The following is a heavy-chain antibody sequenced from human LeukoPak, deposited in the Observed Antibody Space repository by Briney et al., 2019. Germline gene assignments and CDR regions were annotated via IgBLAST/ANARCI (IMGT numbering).Heavy chain of an antibody. J-gene: IGHJ4*02. CDR1: GLTVSNNF. V-gene: IGHV3-53*05. Sequence: PGGSLRLSCAASGLTVSNNFMTWVRQAPGKGLEWVSIIYSGGTTYYADSVKGRFAISRDISTNTLYLQMNSLRAEDTAVYFCFVAAHGDWGQGTLVTVSS. CDR3: FVAAHGD. D-gene: IGHD6-19*01. CDR2: IYSGGTT.